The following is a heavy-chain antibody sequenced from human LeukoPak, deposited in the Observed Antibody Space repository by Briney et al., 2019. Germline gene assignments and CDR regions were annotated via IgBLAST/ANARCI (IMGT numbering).Heavy chain of an antibody. CDR3: AKATLDTAYCGGDCYPDV. V-gene: IGHV3-30*02. D-gene: IGHD2-21*02. Sequence: GGSPRLSCAASRVTFSTYGMHWVRQAPGKGLEWVAFIRYDGSKKYHVDSVKGRFTISRDNSKNTLYLQMNSLRPEDTAVYYCAKATLDTAYCGGDCYPDVWGRGTTVTVSS. J-gene: IGHJ6*04. CDR1: RVTFSTYG. CDR2: IRYDGSKK.